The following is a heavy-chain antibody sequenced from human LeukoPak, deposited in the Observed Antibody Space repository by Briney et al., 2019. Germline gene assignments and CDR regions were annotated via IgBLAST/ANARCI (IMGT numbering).Heavy chain of an antibody. Sequence: GASVKVSCKASGYTFPGYYMHWVRQAPGQGLEWMGWINPNSGGTNYAQKFQGRVTMTRDTSINTAYMELSRLRSDDTAVYYCATTELGAAAGTGTFDYWGQGTLVTVSS. J-gene: IGHJ4*02. CDR1: GYTFPGYY. CDR2: INPNSGGT. V-gene: IGHV1-2*02. CDR3: ATTELGAAAGTGTFDY. D-gene: IGHD6-13*01.